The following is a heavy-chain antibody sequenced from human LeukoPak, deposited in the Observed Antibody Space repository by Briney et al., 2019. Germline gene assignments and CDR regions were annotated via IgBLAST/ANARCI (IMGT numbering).Heavy chain of an antibody. CDR1: GGSISSGDYY. D-gene: IGHD3-22*01. Sequence: TSETLSLTCTVSGGSISSGDYYWGWIRQPPGKGLEWIVYIYYSGSTYYNPSLKSRVTISVDTSKNQFSLKLSSVTAADTAVYYCAREPPMDDSSGYYLNWGQGTLVTVSS. J-gene: IGHJ4*02. CDR3: AREPPMDDSSGYYLN. CDR2: IYYSGST. V-gene: IGHV4-30-4*01.